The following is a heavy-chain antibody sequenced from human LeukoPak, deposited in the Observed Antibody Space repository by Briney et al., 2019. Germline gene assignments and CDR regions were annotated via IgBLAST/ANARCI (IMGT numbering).Heavy chain of an antibody. V-gene: IGHV4-61*02. CDR1: GGSISSGSYY. CDR2: IYTSGST. D-gene: IGHD3-22*01. J-gene: IGHJ4*02. CDR3: AREPATGYYDSSGFDY. Sequence: SQTLSLTCTVSGGSISSGSYYWSWIRQPAGKGLEWIGRIYTSGSTNYNPSLKSRVTISVDTSKNQFSLKLSSVTAADTAVYYCAREPATGYYDSSGFDYWGQGTLVTVSS.